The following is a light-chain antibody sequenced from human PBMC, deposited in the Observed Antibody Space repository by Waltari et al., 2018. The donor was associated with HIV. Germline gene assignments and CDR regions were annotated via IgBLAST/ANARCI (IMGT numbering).Light chain of an antibody. J-gene: IGKJ4*01. CDR1: QSVLYSSNNKNY. CDR3: QQYFTIGPG. Sequence: DIVMTQSPDSLAVSLGERATINCKSSQSVLYSSNNKNYLAWYQQKPGQPPKLLIYWASTRESGVPDRFSGSGSGTDFTLTISSLQAEDVAVYYCQQYFTIGPGFGGGTKLEIK. CDR2: WAS. V-gene: IGKV4-1*01.